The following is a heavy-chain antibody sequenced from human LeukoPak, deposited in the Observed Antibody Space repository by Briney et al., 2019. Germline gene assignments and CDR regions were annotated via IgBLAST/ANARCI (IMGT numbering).Heavy chain of an antibody. J-gene: IGHJ4*02. CDR1: GFTVSNNY. D-gene: IGHD2-15*01. CDR2: IYSGGST. V-gene: IGHV3-53*01. CDR3: ARSHMSRGGGSCYIDY. Sequence: GGSLRLSCAASGFTVSNNYMSWVRQAPGKGLEWVSVIYSGGSTYYADSVKGRFTISRDNSKNTLYLQMNSLRAEDTAVYYCARSHMSRGGGSCYIDYWGQGTLVTVSS.